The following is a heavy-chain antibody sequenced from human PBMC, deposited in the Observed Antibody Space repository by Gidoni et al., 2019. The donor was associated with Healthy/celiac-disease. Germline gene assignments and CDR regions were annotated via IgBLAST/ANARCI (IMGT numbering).Heavy chain of an antibody. D-gene: IGHD3-9*01. CDR2: IYYNGCT. J-gene: IGHJ6*03. Sequence: VQLLESGSGLVKPSETPSLTCPVSGGSISSYYWTWLRQPPGKGLEWIGYIYYNGCTNYNPSLKSRVTISVDTSKNQFSLKLRSVTAADAAVYYCAGDGDYDILTGYYRYYYYYMDVWGKGTTVTVSS. V-gene: IGHV4-59*13. CDR3: AGDGDYDILTGYYRYYYYYMDV. CDR1: GGSISSYY.